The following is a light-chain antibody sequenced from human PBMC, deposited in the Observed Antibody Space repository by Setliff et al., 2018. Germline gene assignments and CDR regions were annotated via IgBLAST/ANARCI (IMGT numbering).Light chain of an antibody. CDR2: DVL. CDR3: SSYTSSSTL. Sequence: QSALTQPPSASGSPGQSVTISCTGTRSDVGGYNHVSWHQQHPDKAPKLMIFDVLNRPSGVSDRFSGSKSGNTASLTITGLQAEDEADYYCSSYTSSSTLFGTGTKVTVL. J-gene: IGLJ1*01. V-gene: IGLV2-14*01. CDR1: RSDVGGYNH.